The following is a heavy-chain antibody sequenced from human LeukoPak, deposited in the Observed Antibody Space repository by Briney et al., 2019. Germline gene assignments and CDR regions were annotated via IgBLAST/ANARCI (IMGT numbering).Heavy chain of an antibody. CDR2: IYYSGST. Sequence: PSETLSLTCTVSGGSISSSSYYLGWIRQPPGKGLEWIVSIYYSGSTYYNPSLKSRVTISVDTSKNQFSLKLSSVTAADTAVYYCARLSQGGSYYWNWFDPWGQGTLVTVSS. CDR3: ARLSQGGSYYWNWFDP. V-gene: IGHV4-39*01. J-gene: IGHJ5*01. CDR1: GGSISSSSYY. D-gene: IGHD1-26*01.